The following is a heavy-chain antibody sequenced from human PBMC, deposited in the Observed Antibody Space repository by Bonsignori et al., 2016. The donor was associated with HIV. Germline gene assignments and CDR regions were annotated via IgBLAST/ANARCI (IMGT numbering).Heavy chain of an antibody. Sequence: EVQLVESRGGLVQPGGSLRLSCAASGLSFSSSWMHWVRQAPGKGLVWVSHINSDGSTTTYVDSVKGRFTISRDNAKNTVYLQMTSLRADDTAVYYCVRDWAFSGYDWGQGTLVSVS. CDR2: INSDGSTT. J-gene: IGHJ4*02. CDR1: GLSFSSSW. V-gene: IGHV3-74*01. CDR3: VRDWAFSGYD. D-gene: IGHD5-12*01.